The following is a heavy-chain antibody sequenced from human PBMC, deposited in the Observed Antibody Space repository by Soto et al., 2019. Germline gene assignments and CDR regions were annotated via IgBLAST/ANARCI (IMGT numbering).Heavy chain of an antibody. Sequence: GASVKVSCKASGFTFTSSAVQWVRQARGQRLEWIGWIVVGSGNTNYEQKFQERVTITRDMSTSTAYMELSSLRSEDTAVYYCAADYDSSGYYLYYYGMDVWGQGTTVTVSS. V-gene: IGHV1-58*01. CDR2: IVVGSGNT. CDR3: AADYDSSGYYLYYYGMDV. J-gene: IGHJ6*02. CDR1: GFTFTSSA. D-gene: IGHD3-22*01.